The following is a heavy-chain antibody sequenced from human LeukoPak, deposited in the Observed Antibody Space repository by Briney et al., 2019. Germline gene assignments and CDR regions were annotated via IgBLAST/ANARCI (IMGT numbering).Heavy chain of an antibody. J-gene: IGHJ5*02. Sequence: PSETLSLTCTVSGGSISSYYWSWIRQPPGKGLEWIGDIYYSGSTNYNPSLKSRVTISVDTSKNQFSLKLSSVTAAATAVYYCARRVAMTTVTSWLDPWGQGTLVTVSS. V-gene: IGHV4-59*01. D-gene: IGHD4-17*01. CDR2: IYYSGST. CDR3: ARRVAMTTVTSWLDP. CDR1: GGSISSYY.